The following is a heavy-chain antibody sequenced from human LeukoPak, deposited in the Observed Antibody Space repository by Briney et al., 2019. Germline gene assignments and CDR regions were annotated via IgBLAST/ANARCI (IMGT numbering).Heavy chain of an antibody. CDR2: IYYSGST. CDR1: GGSISSSSYY. D-gene: IGHD2-15*01. Sequence: PSETLSLTCTVSGGSISSSSYYWGWIRQPPGKGLEWIGSIYYSGSTYYNPSLKSRVTISVDTSKNQFSLKLSSVTAADTAVYYCARGVVVAANDDAFDIWGQGTMVTVSS. J-gene: IGHJ3*02. CDR3: ARGVVVAANDDAFDI. V-gene: IGHV4-39*01.